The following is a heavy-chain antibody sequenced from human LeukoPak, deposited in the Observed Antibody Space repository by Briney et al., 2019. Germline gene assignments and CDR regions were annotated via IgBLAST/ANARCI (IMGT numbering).Heavy chain of an antibody. D-gene: IGHD3-3*01. CDR2: ISGSGGST. CDR3: AKFRIFGGIGMDV. CDR1: GFTFSSYA. J-gene: IGHJ6*02. Sequence: QPGGSLRLSCEASGFTFSSYAMSWVRQAPGKGLEWVSAISGSGGSTYYADSVKGRFTISRDNSKNTLYLQMNSLRAEDTAVYYCAKFRIFGGIGMDVWGQGTTVTVSS. V-gene: IGHV3-23*01.